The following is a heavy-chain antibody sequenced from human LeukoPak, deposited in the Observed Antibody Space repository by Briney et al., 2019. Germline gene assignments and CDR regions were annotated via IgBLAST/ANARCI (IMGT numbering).Heavy chain of an antibody. V-gene: IGHV3-33*06. J-gene: IGHJ4*02. CDR2: IWYDGSNK. CDR1: GFTFSSYG. Sequence: PGGSLRLSCAASGFTFSSYGMHWVRRAPGKGLEWVAVIWYDGSNKYYAGSVKGRFTISRDNSKNTLYLQMNSLRAEDTAVYYCAKEMATSPSFDYWGQGTLVTVSS. CDR3: AKEMATSPSFDY. D-gene: IGHD5-24*01.